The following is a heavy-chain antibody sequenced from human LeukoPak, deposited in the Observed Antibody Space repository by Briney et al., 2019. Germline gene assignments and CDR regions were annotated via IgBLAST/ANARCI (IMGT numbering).Heavy chain of an antibody. Sequence: PSQTLSLTCTVSGDSISSGSYYWSWIRQPPGKGLEWIGYIYYSGSTNYNPSLKSRVTISVDTSKNQFSLKLSSVTAADTAVYYCAREARHQAVLSSGYSSSLFDYWGQGTLVTVSS. CDR3: AREARHQAVLSSGYSSSLFDY. V-gene: IGHV4-61*01. D-gene: IGHD6-13*01. CDR2: IYYSGST. CDR1: GDSISSGSYY. J-gene: IGHJ4*02.